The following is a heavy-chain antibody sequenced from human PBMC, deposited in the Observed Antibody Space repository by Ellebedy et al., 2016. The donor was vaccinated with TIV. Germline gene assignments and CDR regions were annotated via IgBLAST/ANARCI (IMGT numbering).Heavy chain of an antibody. V-gene: IGHV3-7*04. CDR2: INPVGSGA. CDR1: GFSFSTHY. CDR3: AKEEWWRFDY. J-gene: IGHJ4*02. D-gene: IGHD2-15*01. Sequence: PGGSLRLSCVASGFSFSTHYMTWVRQAPGKGLEWLPKINPVGSGADYVDAVNGRFTLSRDNTKNSLYLQMNSRRDEDTAVYYCAKEEWWRFDYWGQGTVVTVSS.